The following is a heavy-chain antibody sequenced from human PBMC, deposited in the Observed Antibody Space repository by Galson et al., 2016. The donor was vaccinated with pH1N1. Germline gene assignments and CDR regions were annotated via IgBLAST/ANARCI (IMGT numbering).Heavy chain of an antibody. CDR2: INHSGST. J-gene: IGHJ6*03. V-gene: IGHV4-34*01. Sequence: SETLSLTCAVYGGSSSGYYWSWIRQPPGKGLEWIGEINHSGSTNYNPSLKSRVTISVDTSKNQLSLKLRSVTAADTAVYYCAKSVAARPPYMDVWGKGTTVTVSS. D-gene: IGHD6-6*01. CDR3: AKSVAARPPYMDV. CDR1: GGSSSGYY.